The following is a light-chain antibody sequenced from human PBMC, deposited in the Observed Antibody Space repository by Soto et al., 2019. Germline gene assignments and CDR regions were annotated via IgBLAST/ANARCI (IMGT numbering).Light chain of an antibody. CDR1: KLGDKY. V-gene: IGLV3-1*01. CDR2: HDS. CDR3: QAWDSCTVV. Sequence: SYELTQPPSVSVSPGQTASITCSGDKLGDKYACWYQQKPGQSPVLVIYHDSKRPSGIPERFSGSNSGNTATLTISGTQAMDEADYYCQAWDSCTVVFGGGTKLTVL. J-gene: IGLJ2*01.